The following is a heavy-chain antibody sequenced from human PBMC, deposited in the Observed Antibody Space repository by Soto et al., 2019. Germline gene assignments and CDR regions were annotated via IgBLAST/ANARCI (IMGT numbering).Heavy chain of an antibody. Sequence: QVQLQESGPGLVKPSQTLSLTCSVSGGSISSGDYYWSWIRQHPGKGLEWIGYIFYTGSTHYNPSLKSRVTISVDTSKNQFSLKLSSVTAADTAVYYCARAQRGLFPYFAYGVDVWGQGTTVTVSS. CDR2: IFYTGST. CDR3: ARAQRGLFPYFAYGVDV. CDR1: GGSISSGDYY. J-gene: IGHJ6*02. D-gene: IGHD3-10*01. V-gene: IGHV4-31*03.